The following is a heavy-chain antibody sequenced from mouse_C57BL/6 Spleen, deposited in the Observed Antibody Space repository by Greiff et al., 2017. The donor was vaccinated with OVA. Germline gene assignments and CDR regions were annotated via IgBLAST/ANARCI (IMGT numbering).Heavy chain of an antibody. D-gene: IGHD2-12*01. CDR3: ARDRYGFDY. CDR2: ISYDGSN. V-gene: IGHV3-6*01. CDR1: GYSITSGYY. J-gene: IGHJ2*01. Sequence: EVKLLESGPGLVKPSQSLSLTCSVTGYSITSGYYWNWIRQFPGNKLEWMGYISYDGSNNYNPSLKNRISITRDTSKNQFFLKLNSVTTEDTATYYCARDRYGFDYWGQGTTLTVSS.